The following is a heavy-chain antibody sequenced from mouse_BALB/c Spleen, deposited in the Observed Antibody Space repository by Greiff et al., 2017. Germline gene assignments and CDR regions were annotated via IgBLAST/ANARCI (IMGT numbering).Heavy chain of an antibody. CDR1: GYPFNSYY. CDR2: INPSNGGT. CDR3: TREGYDHGCAY. D-gene: IGHD2-3*01. J-gene: IGHJ3*01. Sequence: QVQLQQSGAELVKPGASVKLSCKASGYPFNSYYMYWVKQRPGQGLEWIGEINPSNGGTNFNEKFKSKATLTVDKSSSTAYMQLSSLTSVDSAVYYCTREGYDHGCAYWGQGTLVTVSA. V-gene: IGHV1S81*02.